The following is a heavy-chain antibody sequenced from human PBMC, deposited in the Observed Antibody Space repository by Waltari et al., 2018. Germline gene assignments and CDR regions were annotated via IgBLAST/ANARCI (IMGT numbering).Heavy chain of an antibody. D-gene: IGHD6-6*01. CDR2: IIPIFGTA. CDR3: AREEAARPPYYYGMDV. V-gene: IGHV1-69*01. Sequence: QVQLVQSGAEVKKPGSSVKVSCKASGGTFSSYAISWLRQAPGQGLEWMGGIIPIFGTANYAQKFQGRVTITADESTSTAYMEPSSLRSEDTAVYYCAREEAARPPYYYGMDVWGQGTTVTVSS. CDR1: GGTFSSYA. J-gene: IGHJ6*02.